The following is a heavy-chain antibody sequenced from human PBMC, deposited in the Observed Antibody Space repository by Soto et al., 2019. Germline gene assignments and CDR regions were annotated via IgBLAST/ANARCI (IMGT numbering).Heavy chain of an antibody. J-gene: IGHJ4*02. CDR1: GYTFTSYA. V-gene: IGHV1-3*01. Sequence: AASVKVSCKASGYTFTSYAMHWVRQAPGQRLEWMGWINAGNGNTKYSQKFQGRVTITRDTSASTAYMELSSLRSEDTAVYYCARFDIVASCIDYWGQGTLVTVSS. D-gene: IGHD5-12*01. CDR3: ARFDIVASCIDY. CDR2: INAGNGNT.